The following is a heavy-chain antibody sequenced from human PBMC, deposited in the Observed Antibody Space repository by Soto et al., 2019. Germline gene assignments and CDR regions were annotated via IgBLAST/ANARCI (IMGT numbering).Heavy chain of an antibody. CDR2: IIPIFGTA. V-gene: IGHV1-69*06. CDR3: ARDEYSSSWYVGPNWFDP. J-gene: IGHJ5*02. Sequence: VASVKVSCKASGGTLSSYAISWVRQAPGQGLEWMGGIIPIFGTANYAQKFQGRVTITADKSTSTAYMELSSLRSEDTAVYYCARDEYSSSWYVGPNWFDPWGQGTLVTVSS. D-gene: IGHD6-13*01. CDR1: GGTLSSYA.